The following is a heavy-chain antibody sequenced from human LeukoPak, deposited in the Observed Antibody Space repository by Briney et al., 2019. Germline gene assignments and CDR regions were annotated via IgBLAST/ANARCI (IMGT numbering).Heavy chain of an antibody. CDR3: ATRIAAEGSTRAHDY. D-gene: IGHD6-13*01. J-gene: IGHJ4*02. CDR2: INHSGST. Sequence: PSETLSLTCAVYGGSFSGYYWSWIRQPPGKGLEWIGEINHSGSTNYNPPLKSRVTISVDTSKNQFSLKLSSVTAADTAVYYCATRIAAEGSTRAHDYWGQGTLVTVSS. CDR1: GGSFSGYY. V-gene: IGHV4-34*01.